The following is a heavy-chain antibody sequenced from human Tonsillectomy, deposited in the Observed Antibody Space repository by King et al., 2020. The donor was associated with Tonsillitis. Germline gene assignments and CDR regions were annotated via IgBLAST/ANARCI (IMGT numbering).Heavy chain of an antibody. CDR1: GGSFSGYF. J-gene: IGHJ4*02. Sequence: VQLQQWGAGLLKPSETLSLTCGVSGGSFSGYFWTWIRQSPGKGLEWIGQINHRGHTNYNPSLHSRVSISVDTSKNEFSLRLSSVTAADTAMFYCARQSPFCSASNCYEFDSWGQGTLAT. D-gene: IGHD2-2*01. CDR3: ARQSPFCSASNCYEFDS. V-gene: IGHV4-34*01. CDR2: INHRGHT.